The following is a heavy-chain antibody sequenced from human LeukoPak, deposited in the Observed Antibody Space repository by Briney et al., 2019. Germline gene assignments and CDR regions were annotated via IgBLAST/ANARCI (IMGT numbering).Heavy chain of an antibody. CDR3: AKDPPFDDYYFDF. J-gene: IGHJ4*02. CDR1: GFTFSSYA. V-gene: IGHV3-23*01. CDR2: ISGSGGTT. D-gene: IGHD3-16*01. Sequence: PGGSLRLSCGASGFTFSSYAMSWVRQAPGKGLEWVSGISGSGGTTYYADSVKGRFTISRDSSKNTLYLQMNSLRAEDTAVYYCAKDPPFDDYYFDFWGQGPLVTVSS.